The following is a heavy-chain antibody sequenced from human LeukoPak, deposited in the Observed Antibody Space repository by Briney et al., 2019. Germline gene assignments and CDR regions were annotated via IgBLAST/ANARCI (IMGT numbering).Heavy chain of an antibody. D-gene: IGHD2-21*02. CDR2: TYYRSKWYN. Sequence: SQTLSLTCAISGDSVSINSAAWNWIRQSPSRGLEWLGRTYYRSKWYNDYAVSVKSRITINPDTSKNQFSLQLNSVTPEDTAVYYCARAVVDVVVTVVFDYWGQGTLVTVSS. CDR1: GDSVSINSAA. CDR3: ARAVVDVVVTVVFDY. V-gene: IGHV6-1*01. J-gene: IGHJ4*02.